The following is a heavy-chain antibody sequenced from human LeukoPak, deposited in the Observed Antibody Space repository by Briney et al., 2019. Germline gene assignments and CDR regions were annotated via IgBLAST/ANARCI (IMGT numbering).Heavy chain of an antibody. CDR1: GFTFSRYS. D-gene: IGHD6-19*01. Sequence: PGGSLRLSCAASGFTFSRYSMSWVRQAPGKGLEWVSSISDDSIWIYYADSVEGRFTISRDNAQNSLYLHMNSLRAEDTAVYYCARDPDSGIAVAGTDYWGQGSLVTVS. V-gene: IGHV3-21*01. CDR3: ARDPDSGIAVAGTDY. CDR2: ISDDSIWI. J-gene: IGHJ4*02.